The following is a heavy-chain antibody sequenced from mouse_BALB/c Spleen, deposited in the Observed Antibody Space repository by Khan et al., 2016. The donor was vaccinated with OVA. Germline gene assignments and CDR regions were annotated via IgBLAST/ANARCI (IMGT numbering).Heavy chain of an antibody. J-gene: IGHJ4*01. CDR1: GFSLTDSA. CDR3: AKGPAYCSMEY. V-gene: IGHV2-6-5*01. Sequence: VQLQESGPGLVAPSQSLSITCTVSGFSLTDSAVSWIRQSPGKGLEWLGVIWAGGSKSYNSALNSRLSTSKDNSRSHVFLNMNSLQTDDTAIYFGAKGPAYCSMEYWGQGTSVTVSS. CDR2: IWAGGSK.